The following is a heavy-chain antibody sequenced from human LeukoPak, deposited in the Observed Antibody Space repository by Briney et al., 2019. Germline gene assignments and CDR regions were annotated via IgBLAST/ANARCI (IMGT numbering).Heavy chain of an antibody. D-gene: IGHD3-10*01. V-gene: IGHV1-2*02. J-gene: IGHJ4*02. CDR3: ARDGSGITMVRGVILYFDY. Sequence: ASVKVSCKASGYTFTGYYMHWVRQAPGQGLEWMGWINPNSGGTNYAQKFQGRVTMTRDTSISTAYMELSRLRSDDTAVYYCARDGSGITMVRGVILYFDYWGQGTLVTVSS. CDR2: INPNSGGT. CDR1: GYTFTGYY.